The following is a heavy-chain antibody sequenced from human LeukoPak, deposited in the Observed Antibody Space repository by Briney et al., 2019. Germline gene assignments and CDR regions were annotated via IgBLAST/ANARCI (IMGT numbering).Heavy chain of an antibody. CDR1: GGSISSYY. D-gene: IGHD6-19*01. V-gene: IGHV4-59*08. Sequence: SETLSLTRTVSGGSISSYYWSWIRQPPGKGLEWIGYIYYSGSTNYNPSLKSRVTISVDTSKNQFSLKLSSVTAADTAVYYCARHRASEQWLESFDYWGQGTLVTVSS. CDR2: IYYSGST. J-gene: IGHJ4*02. CDR3: ARHRASEQWLESFDY.